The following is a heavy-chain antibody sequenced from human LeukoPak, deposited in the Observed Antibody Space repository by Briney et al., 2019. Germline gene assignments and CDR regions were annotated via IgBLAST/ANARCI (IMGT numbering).Heavy chain of an antibody. CDR1: GFTFSYYT. D-gene: IGHD3-22*01. CDR2: ISYDGSNK. V-gene: IGHV3-30-3*01. J-gene: IGHJ4*02. Sequence: GGSLRLSCAASGFTFSYYTMHWVRQAPGRGLEWVAVISYDGSNKYYADSVKGRFTISRDNSKNTLYLQMNSLRAEDTAVYYCARVLNYYDSSGYYFSYWGQGTLVTVSS. CDR3: ARVLNYYDSSGYYFSY.